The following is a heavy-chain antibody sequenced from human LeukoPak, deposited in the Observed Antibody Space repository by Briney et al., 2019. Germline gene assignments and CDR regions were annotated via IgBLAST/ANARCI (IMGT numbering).Heavy chain of an antibody. D-gene: IGHD6-19*01. CDR1: GFTFDDYA. Sequence: PGGSLRLSCAASGFTFDDYAMHWVRQAPGKGLEWVSGISWNSGSIGYADSVKGRFTISRDNAKNSLYLQMNSLRAEDTALYYCAKTNSSGWYVPVVYWGQGTLVTVSS. V-gene: IGHV3-9*01. CDR2: ISWNSGSI. J-gene: IGHJ4*02. CDR3: AKTNSSGWYVPVVY.